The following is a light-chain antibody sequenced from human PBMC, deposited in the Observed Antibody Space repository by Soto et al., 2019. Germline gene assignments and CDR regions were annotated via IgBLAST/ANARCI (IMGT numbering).Light chain of an antibody. CDR1: QGIGTY. CDR2: AAS. V-gene: IGKV1-8*01. CDR3: QQYYTYPRT. J-gene: IGKJ1*01. Sequence: AIRMTQSPSSLSASIGDRVTITCRASQGIGTYLAWYQQKPGKAPNLLIYAASILESGVPSRFSGSGSGSEFTLTISNLQAEDFATYYCQQYYTYPRTFGQGTKGEIK.